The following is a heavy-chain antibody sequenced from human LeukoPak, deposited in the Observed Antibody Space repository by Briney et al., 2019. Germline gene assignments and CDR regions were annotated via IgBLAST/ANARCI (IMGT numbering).Heavy chain of an antibody. V-gene: IGHV3-48*01. CDR3: ACSGIDY. CDR1: GFTFSSAW. D-gene: IGHD2-15*01. J-gene: IGHJ4*02. Sequence: GGSLRLSCAASGFTFSSAWMSWVRQAPGKGLEWVSYISSSSSTIYYADSVKGRFTISRDNAKNSLYLQMNSLRAEDTAVYYCACSGIDYWGQGTLVTVSS. CDR2: ISSSSSTI.